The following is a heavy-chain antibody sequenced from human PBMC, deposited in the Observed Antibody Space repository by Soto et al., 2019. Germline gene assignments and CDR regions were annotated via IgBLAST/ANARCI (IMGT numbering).Heavy chain of an antibody. CDR1: GVSISSGGYS. CDR2: IYHSGST. V-gene: IGHV4-30-2*01. Sequence: SETLSLTCAFSGVSISSGGYSWSWIRQPPGKGLEWIGYIYHSGSTYYNPSLKSRVTISVDRSKNQFSLKLSSVTAADTAVYYCARVEGSGHDYGDYGGWFEPWGQGTLVTVSS. J-gene: IGHJ5*02. D-gene: IGHD4-17*01. CDR3: ARVEGSGHDYGDYGGWFEP.